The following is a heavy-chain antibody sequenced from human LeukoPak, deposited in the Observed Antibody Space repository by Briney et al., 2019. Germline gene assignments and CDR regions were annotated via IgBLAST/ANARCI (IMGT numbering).Heavy chain of an antibody. CDR1: GGSISSSSYY. CDR3: ARINWNPDY. CDR2: IYRSGST. D-gene: IGHD1-20*01. J-gene: IGHJ4*02. V-gene: IGHV4-39*07. Sequence: PSETLSLTCTVSGGSISSSSYYWGWIRQPPGRGLEWIGNIYRSGSTYYNSSLKSRVTISVDTSKNQFSLKLSSLTAADTAVYYCARINWNPDYWGQGTLVTVSS.